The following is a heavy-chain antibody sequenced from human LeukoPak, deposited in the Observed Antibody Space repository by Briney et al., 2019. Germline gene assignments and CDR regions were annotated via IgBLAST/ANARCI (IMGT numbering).Heavy chain of an antibody. J-gene: IGHJ5*02. V-gene: IGHV3-48*01. Sequence: GGSLRLSCAASGFTFNTYSMNWIRQAPGKGLEWVSYITSSSNTIYYADSVKGRFTISRDNAKNSLYLQMNSLRAEDTAVYYCARGDIVVGGNWFDPWGQGTLVTVSS. CDR3: ARGDIVVGGNWFDP. D-gene: IGHD2-2*01. CDR2: ITSSSNTI. CDR1: GFTFNTYS.